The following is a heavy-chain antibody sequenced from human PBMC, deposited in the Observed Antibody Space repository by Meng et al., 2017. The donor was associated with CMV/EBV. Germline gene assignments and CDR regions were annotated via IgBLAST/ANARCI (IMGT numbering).Heavy chain of an antibody. V-gene: IGHV1-46*01. Sequence: ASVKVSCKASGYTFTSYYMHWVRQAPGQGLEWMGIINPSGGSTSYAQKFQGRVTVTRDTSTSTVYMELSSLRSEDTAVYYCARDQSVRDFWSGYYNAEFYYYGMDVWGQGTTVTVSS. CDR2: INPSGGST. D-gene: IGHD3-3*01. CDR1: GYTFTSYY. J-gene: IGHJ6*02. CDR3: ARDQSVRDFWSGYYNAEFYYYGMDV.